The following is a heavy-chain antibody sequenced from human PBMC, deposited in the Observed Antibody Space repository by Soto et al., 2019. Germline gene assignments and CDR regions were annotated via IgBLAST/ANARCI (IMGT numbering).Heavy chain of an antibody. J-gene: IGHJ4*02. CDR1: GFTFSSYW. V-gene: IGHV3-7*01. Sequence: GGSLRLSGAASGFTFSSYWRSWVRQAPGKGLEWVANIKQDGSEKYYVDSVKGRFTISRDDAKNSLYLQMNSLRAEDTAVYYCARGTGDEYYFDYWGQGTLVTVSS. CDR3: ARGTGDEYYFDY. CDR2: IKQDGSEK.